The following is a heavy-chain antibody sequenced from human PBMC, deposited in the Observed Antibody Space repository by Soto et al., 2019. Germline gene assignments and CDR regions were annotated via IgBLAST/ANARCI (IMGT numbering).Heavy chain of an antibody. CDR2: IYWDDDK. Sequence: QITLKESGPTLVKPTQTLTLTCTFSGFSLSTSGVGVGWIRQPPGKALEWLALIYWDDDKRYSPSLKSRLTITKDTSKNQVVLTMTTIDPVDTATYYCAHSTSTRHYDFWSGPWPDVWGQGTTVTVSS. D-gene: IGHD3-3*01. CDR1: GFSLSTSGVG. CDR3: AHSTSTRHYDFWSGPWPDV. V-gene: IGHV2-5*02. J-gene: IGHJ6*02.